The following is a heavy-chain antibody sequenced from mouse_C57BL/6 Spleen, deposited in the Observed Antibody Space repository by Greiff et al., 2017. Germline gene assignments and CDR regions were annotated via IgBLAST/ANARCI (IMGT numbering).Heavy chain of an antibody. V-gene: IGHV1-80*01. D-gene: IGHD1-1*01. CDR2: IYPGDGDT. CDR1: GYAFSSYW. CDR3: ARRNYYGSSDWYFDV. J-gene: IGHJ1*03. Sequence: QVQLQQSGAELVKPGASVKISCKASGYAFSSYWMNWVKQRPGKGLEWIGQIYPGDGDTNYNGKFKGKATLTADKSSSTAYMQLSSLTSEDSAVYFCARRNYYGSSDWYFDVWATGTTVTVSS.